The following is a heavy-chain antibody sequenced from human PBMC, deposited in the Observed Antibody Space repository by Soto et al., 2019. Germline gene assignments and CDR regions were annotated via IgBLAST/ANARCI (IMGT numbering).Heavy chain of an antibody. V-gene: IGHV3-23*01. D-gene: IGHD3-3*01. CDR2: ISGSGGST. CDR3: AKDPARTITIFGVVPRFDP. CDR1: GFTFSSYA. Sequence: PGGSLRLSCAASGFTFSSYAMSWVRQAPGKGLEWVSAISGSGGSTYYADSVKGRFTISRDNSKNTLYLQMNSLRAEDTAVYYCAKDPARTITIFGVVPRFDPWGQGTLVTVSS. J-gene: IGHJ5*02.